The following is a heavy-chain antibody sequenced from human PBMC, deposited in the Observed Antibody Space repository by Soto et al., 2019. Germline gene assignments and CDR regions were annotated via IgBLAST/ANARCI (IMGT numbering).Heavy chain of an antibody. CDR2: IYWDDDK. V-gene: IGHV2-5*02. J-gene: IGHJ4*02. CDR1: EFSLSNIGAE. D-gene: IGHD2-15*01. CDR3: AHINSYCSGGTCSPYFFDF. Sequence: SGPTLVHPTQTLTLTCTFSEFSLSNIGAEVGWIRQPPGKALEWLALIYWDDDKRYNPSLKSRLTITKDTSKNQVVLKMTNIDPVDTATYYCAHINSYCSGGTCSPYFFDFRGQGILVTV.